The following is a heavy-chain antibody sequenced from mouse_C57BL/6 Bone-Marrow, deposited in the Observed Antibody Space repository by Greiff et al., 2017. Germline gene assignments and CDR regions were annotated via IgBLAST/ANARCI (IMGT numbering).Heavy chain of an antibody. V-gene: IGHV1-15*01. CDR1: GYTFTDYE. CDR2: IDPETGGT. CDR3: TRDHYGSSYYWYFDG. D-gene: IGHD1-1*01. Sequence: VQLQQSGAELVRPGASVTLSCKASGYTFTDYEMHWVKQTPVHGLEWIGAIDPETGGTAYNQKFKGKAILTADKSSSTAYMELRSLTSEDSAVYYCTRDHYGSSYYWYFDGWGTGTTVTVSS. J-gene: IGHJ1*03.